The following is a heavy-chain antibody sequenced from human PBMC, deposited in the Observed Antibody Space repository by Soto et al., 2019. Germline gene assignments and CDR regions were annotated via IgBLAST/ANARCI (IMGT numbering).Heavy chain of an antibody. V-gene: IGHV1-2*04. CDR2: INPNSGGT. Sequence: ASVKVSCKASGYTFTGYYMHWVRQAPGQGLEWMGWINPNSGGTNYAQKFQGWVTMTRDTSISTAYMELSRLRSDDTAVYYCASERLQLWSSYYYYGMDVWGKGTTVTVSS. D-gene: IGHD5-18*01. CDR1: GYTFTGYY. CDR3: ASERLQLWSSYYYYGMDV. J-gene: IGHJ6*04.